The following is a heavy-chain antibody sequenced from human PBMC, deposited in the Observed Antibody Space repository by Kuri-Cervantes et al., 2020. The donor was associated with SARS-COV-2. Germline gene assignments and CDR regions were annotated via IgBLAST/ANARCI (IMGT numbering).Heavy chain of an antibody. D-gene: IGHD5-12*01. CDR1: GFTFSSYW. V-gene: IGHV3-74*01. Sequence: GGSLRLSCAASGFTFSSYWMHWVRQAPGKGLVWVSRINSDGSSTSYADSVKGRFTISRDNAKNTLYPQMNSLRAEDTAVYYCARAGTASGYDQYYYYYYGMDVWGQGTTVTVSS. CDR3: ARAGTASGYDQYYYYYYGMDV. J-gene: IGHJ6*02. CDR2: INSDGSST.